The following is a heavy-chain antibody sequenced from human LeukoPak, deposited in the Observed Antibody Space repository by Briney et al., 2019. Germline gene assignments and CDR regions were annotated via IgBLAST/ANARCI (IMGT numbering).Heavy chain of an antibody. Sequence: ASVKVSCKASGGTFINYAVSWVRQAPGQGREWVGGIIPKFGAVTYAQKFQGRVTNTADRSTTIVYMDLTSLKSEDKAVYYCARVERGHLGSDYYMDVWGKGSTVTVSS. CDR3: ARVERGHLGSDYYMDV. CDR1: GGTFINYA. V-gene: IGHV1-69*06. CDR2: IIPKFGAV. D-gene: IGHD1-26*01. J-gene: IGHJ6*03.